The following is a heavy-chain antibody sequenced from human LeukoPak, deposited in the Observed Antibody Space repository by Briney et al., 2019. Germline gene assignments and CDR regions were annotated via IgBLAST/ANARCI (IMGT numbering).Heavy chain of an antibody. D-gene: IGHD5-18*01. CDR1: GYSFTSYW. J-gene: IGHJ3*02. CDR2: IYPGDSDT. Sequence: GESLKISCKGSGYSFTSYWIGWVRQMPGKGLEWMGIIYPGDSDTRYSPSFQGQVTISADKSISTAYLQWSSLKASDTAMYYCARFYPFDTAMFFDAFDIWGQGTMVTVSS. CDR3: ARFYPFDTAMFFDAFDI. V-gene: IGHV5-51*01.